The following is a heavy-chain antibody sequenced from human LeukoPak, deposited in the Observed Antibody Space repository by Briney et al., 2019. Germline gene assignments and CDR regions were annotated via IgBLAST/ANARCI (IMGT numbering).Heavy chain of an antibody. CDR2: ISGSGGST. D-gene: IGHD6-19*01. V-gene: IGHV3-23*01. CDR3: ARGRAGTFDY. Sequence: GGTLRLSCAASGFTFSSYGMSWVRQAPGKGLEWVSAISGSGGSTYYADSVKGRFTISRDNSKNSLYLQMNSLRAEETAVYYCARGRAGTFDYWGQGTLVTVSS. J-gene: IGHJ4*02. CDR1: GFTFSSYG.